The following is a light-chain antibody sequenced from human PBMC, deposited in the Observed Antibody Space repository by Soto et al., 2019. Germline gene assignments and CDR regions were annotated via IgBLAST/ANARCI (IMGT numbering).Light chain of an antibody. Sequence: QSALTQPPSASGSPGQSVTISCTGTSSDVGGYNYVSWYQQHPGKAPKLMIYEVSKRPSGVPDRFSGSKSGNTASLTVSGHQAEDEADYDCSSYAGSNNYVFGTGNKVTVL. J-gene: IGLJ1*01. V-gene: IGLV2-8*01. CDR2: EVS. CDR3: SSYAGSNNYV. CDR1: SSDVGGYNY.